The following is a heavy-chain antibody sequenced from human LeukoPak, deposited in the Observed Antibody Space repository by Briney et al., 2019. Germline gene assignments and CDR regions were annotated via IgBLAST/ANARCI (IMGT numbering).Heavy chain of an antibody. V-gene: IGHV3-74*01. D-gene: IGHD3-10*01. J-gene: IGHJ4*02. CDR3: ARDFYYGSGSLDQ. CDR2: INSDGRSI. CDR1: GFTFTSSW. Sequence: PGGSLRLSCAASGFTFTSSWLHWVRQGPGKGLVWVSRINSDGRSISYADSVKGRFTISRDNAKNTLYLQMNSLRAEDTAVYYCARDFYYGSGSLDQWGQGTLVTVSS.